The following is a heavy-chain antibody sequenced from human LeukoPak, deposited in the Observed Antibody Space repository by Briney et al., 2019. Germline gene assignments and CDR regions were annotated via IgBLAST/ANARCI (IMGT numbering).Heavy chain of an antibody. CDR1: GYTFTSYG. CDR2: ISAYNGNT. Sequence: VASVKVSCKASGYTFTSYGISWVRQAPGQGLEWMGWISAYNGNTNYAQKLQGRVTLTRNTSLTTAYMELSGLTSEDTAVYYCARAKDNWLDPWGQGTLVTVSS. J-gene: IGHJ5*02. V-gene: IGHV1-18*01. CDR3: ARAKDNWLDP.